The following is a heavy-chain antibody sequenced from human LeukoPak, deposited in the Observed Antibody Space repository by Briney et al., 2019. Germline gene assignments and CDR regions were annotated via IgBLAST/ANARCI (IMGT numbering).Heavy chain of an antibody. CDR2: ISSRSNYI. CDR1: GFTFINYN. V-gene: IGHV3-21*01. CDR3: ARADTASSSWTIDI. J-gene: IGHJ3*02. D-gene: IGHD6-13*01. Sequence: PGGSLRLSCAASGFTFINYNMNWVRQAPGKGLEWVSSISSRSNYIYYVDSVKGRFTISRDNAKNSLFLQMNSLRAEDTAVYFCARADTASSSWTIDIWGQGTMVTVSS.